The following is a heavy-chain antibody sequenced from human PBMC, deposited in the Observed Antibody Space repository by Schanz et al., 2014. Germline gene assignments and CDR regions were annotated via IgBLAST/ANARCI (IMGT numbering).Heavy chain of an antibody. V-gene: IGHV1-18*01. J-gene: IGHJ4*02. CDR2: ISAYNGNT. CDR3: ARDRRFFDRDDLYYFDS. D-gene: IGHD3-3*01. CDR1: GYTFTSYG. Sequence: QIQLVQSGPEVKKPGASVKVSCKASGYTFTSYGISWVRQAPGQGLEWMGWISAYNGNTKYPQKLQGRVTMTTDTSTSTAYMALTDLRSDDTAVYYCARDRRFFDRDDLYYFDSWGQGTLVTDSS.